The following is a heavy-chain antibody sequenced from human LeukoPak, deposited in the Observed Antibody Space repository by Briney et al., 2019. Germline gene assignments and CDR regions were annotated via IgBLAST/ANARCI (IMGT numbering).Heavy chain of an antibody. CDR3: ARVIRLAPGQYYFDY. CDR2: ISGSGGST. CDR1: GFTFNSYV. V-gene: IGHV3-23*01. Sequence: PGGSLRLSCAASGFTFNSYVMSWVRLAPGKGLEWVSAISGSGGSTYYADSVKGRFTISRDNSKDTLYMQMNILRVEDTAVYYCARVIRLAPGQYYFDYWGQGTLVTVSS. J-gene: IGHJ4*02. D-gene: IGHD4-11*01.